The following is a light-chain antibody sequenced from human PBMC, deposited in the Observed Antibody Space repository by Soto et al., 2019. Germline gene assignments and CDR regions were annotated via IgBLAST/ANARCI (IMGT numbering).Light chain of an antibody. CDR1: QSVDKY. V-gene: IGKV3-11*01. Sequence: EIVLTQSPATLSLSPGERATLSCRASQSVDKYLAWYQHKPGQAPRLLISDASTRATGIPARFSGSGSGTDFTLTISSLEPEGFAVYYCQQRGNWPPITFGQGTRLEIK. CDR3: QQRGNWPPIT. J-gene: IGKJ5*01. CDR2: DAS.